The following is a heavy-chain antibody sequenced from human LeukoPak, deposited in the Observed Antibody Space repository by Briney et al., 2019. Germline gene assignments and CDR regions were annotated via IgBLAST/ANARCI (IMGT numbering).Heavy chain of an antibody. J-gene: IGHJ6*03. CDR3: ARVRWLNAYYHYYYMDV. CDR2: IYDSGST. V-gene: IGHV4-59*01. CDR1: GDSIKSYY. D-gene: IGHD3-22*01. Sequence: NPSETLSLTCTVSGDSIKSYYWSWIRQPPGKGLEWIGYIYDSGSTNYNPSLKSRVTISLDTAKDQFSLRLSSVTAADTALYYCARVRWLNAYYHYYYMDVWGKGTTVTVSS.